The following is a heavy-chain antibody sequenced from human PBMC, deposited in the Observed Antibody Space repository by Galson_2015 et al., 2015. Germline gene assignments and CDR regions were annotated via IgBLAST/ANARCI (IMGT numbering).Heavy chain of an antibody. CDR3: ARAIPTGS. CDR1: GFTFSSYW. CDR2: INNDGSST. D-gene: IGHD1-14*01. Sequence: SLRLSCAASGFTFSSYWMHWVRQAPGKGLLWVSRINNDGSSTSYADSVKGRFTVSRDNAKNSLYLQMNSLRDGDTAVYYCARAIPTGSWGQGPLVTVSS. V-gene: IGHV3-74*01. J-gene: IGHJ5*02.